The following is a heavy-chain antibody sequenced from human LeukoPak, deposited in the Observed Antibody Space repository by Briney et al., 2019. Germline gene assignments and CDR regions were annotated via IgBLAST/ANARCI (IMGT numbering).Heavy chain of an antibody. J-gene: IGHJ4*02. CDR2: ISSSSSTI. Sequence: GGSLRLSCAASGFTFSSYSMNWVRQAPGKGLEWVSYISSSSSTIYYADSVKGRFTISRDNAKNSLYLQMNSLRAEDTAVYYCARNQGLLWFGESDTYYFDYWGQGTLVTVSS. D-gene: IGHD3-10*01. CDR3: ARNQGLLWFGESDTYYFDY. CDR1: GFTFSSYS. V-gene: IGHV3-48*01.